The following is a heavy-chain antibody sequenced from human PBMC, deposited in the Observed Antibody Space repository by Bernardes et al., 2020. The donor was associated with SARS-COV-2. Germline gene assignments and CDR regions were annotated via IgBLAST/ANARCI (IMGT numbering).Heavy chain of an antibody. CDR2: ISSDGITT. V-gene: IGHV3-74*01. J-gene: IGHJ4*02. Sequence: GGSLRLSCAVSGFTFTNNWMHWVRRAPGKGLEWVSRISSDGITTNYADSVKGRFTISRDSDKNTLYLQMDSLRVEDTAVYYCALLSGCNYGCFAYWGQGTLVSISS. CDR1: GFTFTNNW. CDR3: ALLSGCNYGCFAY. D-gene: IGHD5-18*01.